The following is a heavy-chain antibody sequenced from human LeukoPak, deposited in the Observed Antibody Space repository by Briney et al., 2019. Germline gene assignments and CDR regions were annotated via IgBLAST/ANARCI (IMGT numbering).Heavy chain of an antibody. J-gene: IGHJ4*02. CDR1: GFTFSSYD. CDR2: IWYDGSNK. CDR3: ARDLGATPEASDY. D-gene: IGHD1-26*01. V-gene: IGHV3-33*01. Sequence: GGSLRLSCAASGFTFSSYDMHWVRQAPGKGLEWVAVIWYDGSNKYYADSVKGRFTISRDNSKNTLYLQMNSLRAEDTAVYYCARDLGATPEASDYWGQGTLVTVSS.